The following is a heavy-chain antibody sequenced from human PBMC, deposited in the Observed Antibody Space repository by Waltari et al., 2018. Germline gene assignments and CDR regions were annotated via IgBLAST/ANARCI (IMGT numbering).Heavy chain of an antibody. CDR3: ASSPRGEQLGQVFDP. CDR1: GGSISSYY. CDR2: IYYSGST. V-gene: IGHV4-59*01. J-gene: IGHJ5*02. Sequence: QVQLQESGPGLVKPSETLSLTCTVSGGSISSYYWSWIRQPPGKGLEWIGYIYYSGSTNYNPSLKGRVTISVDTAKNQFSLKLSSVTAADTAVYYWASSPRGEQLGQVFDPWGQGTLVTVSS. D-gene: IGHD6-6*01.